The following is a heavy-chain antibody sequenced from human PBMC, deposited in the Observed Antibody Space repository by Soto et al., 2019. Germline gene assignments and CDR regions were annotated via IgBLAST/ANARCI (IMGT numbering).Heavy chain of an antibody. J-gene: IGHJ4*02. CDR1: GGSFSGYY. V-gene: IGHV4-34*01. CDR3: ARGHSLGCKAGSTSCYWRGPKYYFDY. Sequence: SETLSLTCAVYGGSFSGYYWSWIRQPPGKGLEWIGEINHSGSTNYNPSLKSRATISVDTSKNQFSLKLSSVTAADTAVYYCARGHSLGCKAGSTSCYWRGPKYYFDYWGQGTLVTVSS. D-gene: IGHD2-2*01. CDR2: INHSGST.